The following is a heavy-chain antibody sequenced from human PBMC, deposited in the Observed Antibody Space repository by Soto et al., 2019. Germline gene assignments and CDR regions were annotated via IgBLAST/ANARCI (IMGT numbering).Heavy chain of an antibody. J-gene: IGHJ6*03. Sequence: SETLSLTCTVSGGSISSGGYYWSWIRQHPGKGLEWIGYIYYSGSTYYNPSLKSRVTISVDTSKNQFSLKLSSVTAADTAVYYCASGLERGGGGFRYYYYMDAWGKGTTVTVSS. CDR3: ASGLERGGGGFRYYYYMDA. D-gene: IGHD1-1*01. CDR1: GGSISSGGYY. CDR2: IYYSGST. V-gene: IGHV4-31*03.